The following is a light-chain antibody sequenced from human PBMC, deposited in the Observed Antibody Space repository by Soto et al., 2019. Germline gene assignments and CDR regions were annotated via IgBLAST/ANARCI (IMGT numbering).Light chain of an antibody. Sequence: QSVLTQPPSASGTPGQSVTISCSGSSSNIGSNAVNWYQQLPGTAPKLLIYSNNQRPSGVPERFSGSKSGTSASLAISGLQSEDEADYYCAAWDDSLNGYVFGTGTKVTVL. CDR1: SSNIGSNA. V-gene: IGLV1-44*01. CDR2: SNN. CDR3: AAWDDSLNGYV. J-gene: IGLJ1*01.